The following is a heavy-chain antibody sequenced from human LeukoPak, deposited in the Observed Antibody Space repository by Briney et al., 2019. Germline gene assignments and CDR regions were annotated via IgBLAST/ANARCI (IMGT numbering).Heavy chain of an antibody. D-gene: IGHD6-19*01. CDR1: GFSLSTSGVG. Sequence: SGPTLVKPTQTLTLTCTFSGFSLSTSGVGVGWIRQPPGKALEWLALIYWDDDKRYSPSLKSRLTITKDTSKNQVVLTMTSMDPVDTATYYCAHEEPAVAGFDYWGQGTLVTVSS. CDR3: AHEEPAVAGFDY. J-gene: IGHJ4*02. CDR2: IYWDDDK. V-gene: IGHV2-5*02.